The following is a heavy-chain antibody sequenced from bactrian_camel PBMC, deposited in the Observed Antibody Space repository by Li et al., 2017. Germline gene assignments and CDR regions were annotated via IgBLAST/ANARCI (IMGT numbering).Heavy chain of an antibody. CDR1: RGFDDADAE. CDR2: ISPDGKE. J-gene: IGHJ4*01. CDR3: AADPPTLLNDYCRALSPKSRYAY. V-gene: IGHV3S53*01. Sequence: HVQLVESGGGSVQIGGSLTLACAASRGFDDADAEWGWFRQAPGAQCEMVAGISPDGKEYYSDSVKGRFTISKDTSKNILYLQMNNLKPEDTAVYYCAADPPTLLNDYCRALSPKSRYAYWGQGTQVTVS. D-gene: IGHD3*01.